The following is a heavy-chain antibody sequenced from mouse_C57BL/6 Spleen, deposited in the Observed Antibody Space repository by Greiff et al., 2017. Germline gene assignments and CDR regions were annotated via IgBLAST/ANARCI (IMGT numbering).Heavy chain of an antibody. CDR3: TRLREFAY. V-gene: IGHV1-15*01. J-gene: IGHJ3*01. CDR2: IDPETGGT. CDR1: GYTFTGYE. D-gene: IGHD1-1*01. Sequence: VQLQQSGAELVRPGASVTLSCKASGYTFTGYEMHWVKQTPVHGLEWIGAIDPETGGTAYNQKFKGKAILTADKSSSTAYMELRSLTSEDSGVYYCTRLREFAYWGQGTLVTVSA.